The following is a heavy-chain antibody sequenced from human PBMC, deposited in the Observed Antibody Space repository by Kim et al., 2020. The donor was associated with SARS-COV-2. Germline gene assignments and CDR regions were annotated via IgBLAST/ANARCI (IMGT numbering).Heavy chain of an antibody. Sequence: SETLSLTCTVSGGSISSSSYFWAWIRQPPGKGLEWIGSIYYSGSTYYTPSLKSRVIISVDTSKNQFSLKLTSVTAADTAVYYCASLQEGLRFYYWGQGTLVTVSS. CDR1: GGSISSSSYF. CDR2: IYYSGST. D-gene: IGHD5-12*01. J-gene: IGHJ4*02. CDR3: ASLQEGLRFYY. V-gene: IGHV4-39*01.